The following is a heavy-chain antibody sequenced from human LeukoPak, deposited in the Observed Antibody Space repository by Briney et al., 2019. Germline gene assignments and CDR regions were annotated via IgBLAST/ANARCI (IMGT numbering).Heavy chain of an antibody. D-gene: IGHD6-25*01. CDR2: IKQGGSEN. CDR1: GFTFSNYW. V-gene: IGHV3-7*03. Sequence: GGSLRLSCAGSGFTFSNYWMSWVRQAPGKGLEWVANIKQGGSENSYVDSVKGRFTISRDNAKNSLYLQMNSLRVEDTAVYYCARVRGSGCLDYWGQGSLVTVSS. CDR3: ARVRGSGCLDY. J-gene: IGHJ4*02.